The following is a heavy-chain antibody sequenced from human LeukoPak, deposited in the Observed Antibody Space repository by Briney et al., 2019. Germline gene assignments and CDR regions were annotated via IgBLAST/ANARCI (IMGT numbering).Heavy chain of an antibody. D-gene: IGHD2-15*01. Sequence: SETLSLTCTVSGGSISSYYGSWIRQPPGKGREWIVYIYYSGSTNYNPSLKRRVTISVDTSKHQFSLMLSSVTAADPGVYYCVRDMEDCSGGSCYSNWFAPWGQGTLVTVS. J-gene: IGHJ5*02. V-gene: IGHV4-59*01. CDR1: GGSISSYY. CDR3: VRDMEDCSGGSCYSNWFAP. CDR2: IYYSGST.